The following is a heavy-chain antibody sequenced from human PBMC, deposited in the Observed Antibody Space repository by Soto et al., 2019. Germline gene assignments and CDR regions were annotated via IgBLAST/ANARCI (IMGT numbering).Heavy chain of an antibody. CDR1: GGSVSSGSYY. J-gene: IGHJ6*02. CDR3: ARDRIAAAGTFYYYYGMDV. Sequence: QVQLQESGPGLVKPSETLSLTCTVSGGSVSSGSYYWSWIRQPPGKGLEWIGYIYYSGSTNYNPSLKSRVTISVDTSKNQFSLKLSSVTAADTAVYYCARDRIAAAGTFYYYYGMDVWGQGTTVTVSS. D-gene: IGHD6-13*01. V-gene: IGHV4-61*01. CDR2: IYYSGST.